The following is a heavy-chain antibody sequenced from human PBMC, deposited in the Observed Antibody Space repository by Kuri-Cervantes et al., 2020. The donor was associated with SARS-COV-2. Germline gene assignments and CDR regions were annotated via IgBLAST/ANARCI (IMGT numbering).Heavy chain of an antibody. V-gene: IGHV1-2*04. CDR1: GYTFTSYG. CDR3: ARDHSPLYGDYPEY. CDR2: INPNSGGT. J-gene: IGHJ4*02. Sequence: ASVKVSCKASGYTFTSYGISWVRQAPGQGLEWMGWINPNSGGTNYAQKFQGWVTMTRDTSISTAYMELSRLRSDDTAVYYCARDHSPLYGDYPEYWAQGTLVTVSS. D-gene: IGHD4-17*01.